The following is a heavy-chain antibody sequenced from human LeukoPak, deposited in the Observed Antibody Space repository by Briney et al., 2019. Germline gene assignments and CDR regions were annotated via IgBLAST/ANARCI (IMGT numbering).Heavy chain of an antibody. Sequence: GGSLRLSCAAPGFTVSSNYMSWVRQAPGKGLEWVSVIYSGGSTYYAGSVKGRFTISRDNSKNTLYLQMNSLRAEDTAVYYCARGYSYGYPPDYWGQGTLVTVSS. D-gene: IGHD5-18*01. J-gene: IGHJ4*02. CDR3: ARGYSYGYPPDY. V-gene: IGHV3-66*01. CDR1: GFTVSSNY. CDR2: IYSGGST.